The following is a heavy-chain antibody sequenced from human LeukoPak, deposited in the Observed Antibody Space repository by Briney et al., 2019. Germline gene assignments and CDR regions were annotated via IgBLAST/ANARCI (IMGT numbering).Heavy chain of an antibody. V-gene: IGHV3-48*01. CDR1: GFTFSSYS. J-gene: IGHJ4*02. D-gene: IGHD6-19*01. CDR3: ARGHIAVAGHYGAGPSDY. Sequence: GGSLRLSRAASGFTFSSYSMNWVRQAPGKGLEWVSYISSSSSTIYYADSVKGRFTISRDNAKNSLYLQMNSLRAEDTAVYYCARGHIAVAGHYGAGPSDYWGQGTLVTVSS. CDR2: ISSSSSTI.